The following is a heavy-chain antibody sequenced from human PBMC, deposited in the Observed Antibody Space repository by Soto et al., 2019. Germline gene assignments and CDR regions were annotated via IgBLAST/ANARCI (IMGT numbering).Heavy chain of an antibody. J-gene: IGHJ4*02. V-gene: IGHV4-4*07. CDR3: GRESGEPWDYSAH. D-gene: IGHD1-7*01. CDR2: LNNYGDD. CDR1: GGSISSYR. Sequence: SETLSLTCTVSGGSISSYRWSWVPQADGKEREWIGGLNNYGDDHYTPPLKSRVTVTVDTSRNQFFLTRRSGTAADSAVSHCGRESGEPWDYSAHRGQGTPVT.